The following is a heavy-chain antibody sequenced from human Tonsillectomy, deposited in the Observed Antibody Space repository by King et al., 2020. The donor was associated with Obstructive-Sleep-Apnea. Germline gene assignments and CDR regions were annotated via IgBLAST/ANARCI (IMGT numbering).Heavy chain of an antibody. J-gene: IGHJ3*02. V-gene: IGHV4-4*02. Sequence: VQLQESGPGLVKPSGTLSLTSAVSGGSISSSNWWSWVSQPHGRGLEWIVEMYHGGGTNYNPSLTIRVTISVDKSKNPFSLKLSSLTAADTAVYYCAREYYYGSARAFDIWGQGTMVTVSS. CDR1: GGSISSSNW. CDR2: MYHGGGT. CDR3: AREYYYGSARAFDI. D-gene: IGHD3-10*01.